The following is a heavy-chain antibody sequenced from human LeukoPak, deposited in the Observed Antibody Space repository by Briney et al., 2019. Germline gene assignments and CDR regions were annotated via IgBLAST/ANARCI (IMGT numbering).Heavy chain of an antibody. CDR3: GKNTGKFEY. V-gene: IGHV3-43*02. CDR2: ISADGGST. Sequence: GGSLRLSCVASGLTFGDSAMHWVRQAPGKGLEWVSRISADGGSTFSADSVKGRFSISRDNSKNSLYLQMDSLRSEDTAMYYFGKNTGKFEYWGQGTLVTVSS. J-gene: IGHJ4*02. CDR1: GLTFGDSA.